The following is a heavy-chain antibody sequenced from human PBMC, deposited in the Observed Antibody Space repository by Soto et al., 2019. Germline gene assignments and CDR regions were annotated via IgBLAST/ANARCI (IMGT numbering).Heavy chain of an antibody. CDR3: ARWARITVTTKRGLDV. CDR2: VSNDGINE. CDR1: GFTFTAHD. Sequence: QVQLVESGGGVVQPGTSLRLSCLGSGFTFTAHDVHWVRQAPGKGLEWVAVVSNDGINEKYSDTVKGRITITRDNSQNTVYLQFNVLGVEDTYVYYFARWARITVTTKRGLDVWGQWTTVIVSS. V-gene: IGHV3-30-3*01. D-gene: IGHD1-20*01. J-gene: IGHJ6*02.